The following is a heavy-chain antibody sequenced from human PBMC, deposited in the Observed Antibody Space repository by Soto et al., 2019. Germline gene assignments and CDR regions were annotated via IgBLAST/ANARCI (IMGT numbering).Heavy chain of an antibody. J-gene: IGHJ4*02. D-gene: IGHD1-1*01. CDR1: GYGFTTYG. V-gene: IGHV1-18*01. Sequence: QIHLVQSGAEVKKPGASVKVSCKGSGYGFTTYGITWVRQAPGQGLEWMAWISAHNGNTNYAQKLQGRVTVTRDTSTSTAYMERRSLRSDDTAVYYCPRGRYGDYWGQGALVTVSS. CDR3: PRGRYGDY. CDR2: ISAHNGNT.